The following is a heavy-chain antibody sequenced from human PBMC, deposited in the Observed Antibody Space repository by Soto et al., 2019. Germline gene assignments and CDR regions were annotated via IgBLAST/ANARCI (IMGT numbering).Heavy chain of an antibody. V-gene: IGHV1-3*01. CDR1: GYTFTSYA. CDR2: INAGNGNT. CDR3: ARDLALIAARPYNWFDP. D-gene: IGHD6-6*01. J-gene: IGHJ5*02. Sequence: GASVKVSCKASGYTFTSYAMHWVRQAPGQRLEWMGWINAGNGNTKYSQKFQGRVTITRDTSASTAYMELSSLRSEDTAVYYCARDLALIAARPYNWFDPWGQGTLVTVSS.